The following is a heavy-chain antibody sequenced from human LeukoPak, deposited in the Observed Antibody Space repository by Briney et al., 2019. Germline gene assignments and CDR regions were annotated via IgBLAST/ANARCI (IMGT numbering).Heavy chain of an antibody. CDR1: GFSFSYYW. D-gene: IGHD3-10*01. CDR2: VYPGDSDT. CDR3: ATTMVRGVLPSLFDY. Sequence: GESLKISCKGSGFSFSYYWIVWVRQMPGKGLEWLGIVYPGDSDTRYSPSFQGQVTISADKSISTAYLQWSSLKASDTAMYYCATTMVRGVLPSLFDYWGQGTLVTVSS. J-gene: IGHJ4*02. V-gene: IGHV5-51*01.